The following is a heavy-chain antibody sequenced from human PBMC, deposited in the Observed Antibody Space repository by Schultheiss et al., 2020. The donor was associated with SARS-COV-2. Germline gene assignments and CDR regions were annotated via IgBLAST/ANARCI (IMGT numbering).Heavy chain of an antibody. J-gene: IGHJ3*02. Sequence: GGSLRLSCAASGFTFSSYGMHWVRQAPGKGLEWVAVIWYDGSNKYYADSVKGRFTISRDNSKNTLYLQMNSLRAEDTAVYYCAREPGRYGDYDDAFDIWAQGTMVTVSS. CDR3: AREPGRYGDYDDAFDI. D-gene: IGHD4-17*01. CDR1: GFTFSSYG. CDR2: IWYDGSNK. V-gene: IGHV3-33*01.